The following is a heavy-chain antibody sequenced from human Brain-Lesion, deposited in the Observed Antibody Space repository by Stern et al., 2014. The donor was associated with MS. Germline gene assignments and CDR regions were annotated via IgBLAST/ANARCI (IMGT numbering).Heavy chain of an antibody. J-gene: IGHJ4*02. D-gene: IGHD6-13*01. V-gene: IGHV4-4*02. CDR2: SDHSGST. CDR3: ARFPASRPHVFDS. Sequence: QLQLQESGPGLVKPSGTLSLTCAVSGGSISSSNWWSWVRQSPGKGLEWIGESDHSGSTIYNPSLKSRVTVSVNKSKTRFSLTRSSVTAADTAVYFCARFPASRPHVFDSWGQGTLVTVSS. CDR1: GGSISSSNW.